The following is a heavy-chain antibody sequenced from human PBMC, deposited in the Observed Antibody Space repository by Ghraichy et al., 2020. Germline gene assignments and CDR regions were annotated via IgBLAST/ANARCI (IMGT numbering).Heavy chain of an antibody. Sequence: SETLSLTCAVSGGSISNSTWWSWVRQSPGQGLEWIGEIYHSVTPSYNPSLKSQVIISVDKSKNQFSLKLTSVTAADTAVYYCAGGTMIPLSYYYYMDVWGKGTTVTVSS. J-gene: IGHJ6*03. D-gene: IGHD3-22*01. CDR1: GGSISNSTW. V-gene: IGHV4-4*02. CDR2: IYHSVTP. CDR3: AGGTMIPLSYYYYMDV.